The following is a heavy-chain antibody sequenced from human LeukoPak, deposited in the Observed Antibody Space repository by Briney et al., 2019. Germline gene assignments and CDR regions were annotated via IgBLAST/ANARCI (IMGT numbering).Heavy chain of an antibody. V-gene: IGHV4-34*01. J-gene: IGHJ3*02. CDR2: INHSGST. D-gene: IGHD7-27*01. CDR3: ATYTGDRGNDAFDI. Sequence: SETLSLTCAVYGGSFSGYYWSWIRQPPGKGLEWIGEINHSGSTNYNPSLKSRVTISVDTSKNQFSLQLSSVTPEDTAVYYCATYTGDRGNDAFDIWGQGTMVTVSS. CDR1: GGSFSGYY.